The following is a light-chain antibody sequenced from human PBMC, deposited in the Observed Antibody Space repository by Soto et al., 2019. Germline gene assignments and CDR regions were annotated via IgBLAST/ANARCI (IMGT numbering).Light chain of an antibody. CDR3: LQDYTYPLT. Sequence: AIQMTQSPSSLSASVGDRVNITCRASQGIRNDLGWYQQKPGKAPRVLINAASTLQTGVPSRFSGSGSGTDFTLTISSLQPEDFATYYCLQDYTYPLTFGQGTKVDIK. J-gene: IGKJ1*01. V-gene: IGKV1-6*02. CDR1: QGIRND. CDR2: AAS.